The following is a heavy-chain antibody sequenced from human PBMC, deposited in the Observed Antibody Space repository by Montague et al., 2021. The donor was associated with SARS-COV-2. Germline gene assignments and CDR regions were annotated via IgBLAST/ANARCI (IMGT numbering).Heavy chain of an antibody. Sequence: SETLSLTCTVSGGSISSSSYYWGWIRQPPGKGLEWIGYIYYSGSTNYNPSLKSRVTISVDTSKNQFSLKLSSVTAADTAVYYCAREAWFGELHGAFDIWGQGTMVTVSS. V-gene: IGHV4-61*01. CDR2: IYYSGST. D-gene: IGHD3-10*01. CDR1: GGSISSSSYY. CDR3: AREAWFGELHGAFDI. J-gene: IGHJ3*02.